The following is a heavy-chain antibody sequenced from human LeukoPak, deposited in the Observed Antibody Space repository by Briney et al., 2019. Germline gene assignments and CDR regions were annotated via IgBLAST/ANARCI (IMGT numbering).Heavy chain of an antibody. CDR2: ISGSGTYS. CDR3: AKLIRAARLYYFDY. CDR1: GFPFTTYA. Sequence: GGSLRLSCAVSGFPFTTYAMSWVRQAPGKGPEWVSAISGSGTYSYYADSVKGRFTISRDNSKNTLYLQMNSLRAEDTAVYYCAKLIRAARLYYFDYWGQGTLVTVSS. V-gene: IGHV3-23*01. J-gene: IGHJ4*02. D-gene: IGHD6-6*01.